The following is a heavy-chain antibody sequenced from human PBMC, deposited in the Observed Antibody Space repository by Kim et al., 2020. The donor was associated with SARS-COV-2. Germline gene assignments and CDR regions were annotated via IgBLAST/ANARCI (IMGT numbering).Heavy chain of an antibody. CDR3: ARGTRQWLVRGPYYYYMDV. Sequence: SETLSLTCAVYGGSFSCYYWSWIRQPPGKGLEWIGEINLNGSTNYNPSLKSRVIISVDTSKNQFSLKLSSVTAADTAVYYCARGTRQWLVRGPYYYYMDVWGKGTTVTVSS. V-gene: IGHV4-34*01. J-gene: IGHJ6*03. D-gene: IGHD6-19*01. CDR1: GGSFSCYY. CDR2: INLNGST.